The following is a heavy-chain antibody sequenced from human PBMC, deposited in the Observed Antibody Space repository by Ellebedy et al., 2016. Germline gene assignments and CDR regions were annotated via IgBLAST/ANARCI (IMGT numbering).Heavy chain of an antibody. J-gene: IGHJ6*02. V-gene: IGHV4-59*12. CDR2: IYYSGST. CDR1: GGSIRNYY. CDR3: ARDPRLGGMDV. Sequence: SETLSLTXTVSGGSIRNYYWSWIRQSPGKGLEWIGYIYYSGSTNHNPSLKSRVTISVDTSKNQFSLKLNSVTAADTAVYYCARDPRLGGMDVWGQGTTVTVSS. D-gene: IGHD3-16*01.